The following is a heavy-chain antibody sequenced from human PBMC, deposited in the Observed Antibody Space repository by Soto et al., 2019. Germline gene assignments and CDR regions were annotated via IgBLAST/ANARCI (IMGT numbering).Heavy chain of an antibody. Sequence: GGSLRLSCAASGFTFSSYWMHWVRQTPEKGLVWVSHIDSDGSSTTYAESVKGRFTISRDNAKNTLYLQMNSLRAEDTAVYYCVRDDFGLGIEYWGLGTLVTVSS. D-gene: IGHD1-26*01. CDR1: GFTFSSYW. CDR3: VRDDFGLGIEY. CDR2: IDSDGSST. V-gene: IGHV3-74*01. J-gene: IGHJ4*02.